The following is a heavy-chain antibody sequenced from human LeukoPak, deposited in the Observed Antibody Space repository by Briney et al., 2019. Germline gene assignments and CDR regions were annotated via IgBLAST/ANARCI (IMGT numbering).Heavy chain of an antibody. Sequence: GASVKVSCKASGYTFTSYDINWVRQATGQGLEWMGWMNPNSGNTGYAQKFQGRVTMTEDTSTDTAYMELSSLRSEDTAVYYCATHYYDGRRDYWGQGTLVTVSS. CDR3: ATHYYDGRRDY. CDR1: GYTFTSYD. V-gene: IGHV1-8*01. D-gene: IGHD3-22*01. J-gene: IGHJ4*02. CDR2: MNPNSGNT.